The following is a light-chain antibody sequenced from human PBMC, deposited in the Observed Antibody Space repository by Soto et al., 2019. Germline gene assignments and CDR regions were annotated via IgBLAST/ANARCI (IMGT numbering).Light chain of an antibody. CDR1: QDISNY. V-gene: IGKV1-33*01. J-gene: IGKJ5*01. CDR2: DAS. CDR3: QQYAGPPTT. Sequence: DIQMTQSPSSLSASVGDRVTITCQASQDISNYLNWYQQKPGKAPKLLIYDASNLETGVPSRFSGSGSGTDFTFTISRLEPEDFAVYFCQQYAGPPTTFGQGTRLEIK.